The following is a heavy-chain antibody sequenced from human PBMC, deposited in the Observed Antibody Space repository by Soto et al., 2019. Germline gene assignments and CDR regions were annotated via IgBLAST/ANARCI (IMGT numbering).Heavy chain of an antibody. D-gene: IGHD3-3*01. V-gene: IGHV3-72*01. Sequence: PGGSLRLSCAASGFTFSDHYMDWVRQAPGKGLEWVGRTRNKANSYTTEYAASVKGRFTISRDDSKNSLYLQMNSLKTEDTAVYYCASSSITIFGVVITLSLWGQGTTVTVSS. CDR1: GFTFSDHY. CDR3: ASSSITIFGVVITLSL. CDR2: TRNKANSYTT. J-gene: IGHJ6*02.